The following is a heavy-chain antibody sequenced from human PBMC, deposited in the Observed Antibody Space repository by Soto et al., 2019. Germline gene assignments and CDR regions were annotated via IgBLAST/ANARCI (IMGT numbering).Heavy chain of an antibody. CDR3: VRDPPHSATTYGMDV. Sequence: GGSLRLSCAASGFTFSSYAMSWVRQAPGQGLEWVSGLSGSGGTTYYAGSVRGRFSISRDNSKNTLYLQMNSLRAEDTAVYYCVRDPPHSATTYGMDVWGQGTTVTVSS. CDR1: GFTFSSYA. J-gene: IGHJ6*02. D-gene: IGHD5-12*01. CDR2: LSGSGGTT. V-gene: IGHV3-23*01.